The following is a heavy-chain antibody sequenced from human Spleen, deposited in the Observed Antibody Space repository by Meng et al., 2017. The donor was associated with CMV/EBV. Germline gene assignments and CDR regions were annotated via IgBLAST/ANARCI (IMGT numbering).Heavy chain of an antibody. J-gene: IGHJ3*02. D-gene: IGHD1-1*01. CDR2: SNPNTGVT. V-gene: IGHV1-2*02. Sequence: ASVKVSCKASGYSFTAYYMHWLPQVPGQGLGWMAWSNPNTGVTGYAQHLQGKVTMTRDTSISTVYMDVSTLRSDDTAVYYCARSTGAYPGGAIDIWGQGTMVTVSS. CDR1: GYSFTAYY. CDR3: ARSTGAYPGGAIDI.